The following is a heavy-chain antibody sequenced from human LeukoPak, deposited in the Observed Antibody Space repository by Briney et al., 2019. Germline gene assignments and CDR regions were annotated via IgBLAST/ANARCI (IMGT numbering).Heavy chain of an antibody. CDR2: ISAYNGNT. J-gene: IGHJ5*02. CDR1: GYTFTDYY. V-gene: IGHV1-18*04. CDR3: AREGNSYKNWFDP. D-gene: IGHD3-10*01. Sequence: GASVKASCKASGYTFTDYYMHWVRQAPGQGLEWMGWISAYNGNTNYAQKLQGRVTMTTDTSTSIAYMELRSLRSGDTAVYYCAREGNSYKNWFDPWGQGTLVTVSS.